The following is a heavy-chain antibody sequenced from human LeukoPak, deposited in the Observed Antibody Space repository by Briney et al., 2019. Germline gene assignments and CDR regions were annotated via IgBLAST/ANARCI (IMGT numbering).Heavy chain of an antibody. J-gene: IGHJ4*02. D-gene: IGHD3-9*01. Sequence: SETLSLTCTVSGDSISSSSYYWGWIRQPPGKGLEWIGSIFHSGSTYYNPSLKSRVTISVDTSKNQFSLKLSSVTAADTAVYYCTREGPPVHYTGYYDYWGQGTLVTVSS. CDR2: IFHSGST. CDR3: TREGPPVHYTGYYDY. CDR1: GDSISSSSYY. V-gene: IGHV4-39*07.